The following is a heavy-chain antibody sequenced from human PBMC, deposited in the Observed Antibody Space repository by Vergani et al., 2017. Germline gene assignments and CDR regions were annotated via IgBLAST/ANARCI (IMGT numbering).Heavy chain of an antibody. D-gene: IGHD4-17*01. J-gene: IGHJ4*02. Sequence: QLQLQESGPGLVKPSETLSLTCTVSAGSISSSTYYWSWIRQPPGKGLEWIGTISYSGSTYYNPSLESLVTISVDTSKNQFSLRLSSVTAANTAMYYCARRNGDYVDYFDYWGQGTLVTVSS. CDR2: ISYSGST. V-gene: IGHV4-39*01. CDR1: AGSISSSTYY. CDR3: ARRNGDYVDYFDY.